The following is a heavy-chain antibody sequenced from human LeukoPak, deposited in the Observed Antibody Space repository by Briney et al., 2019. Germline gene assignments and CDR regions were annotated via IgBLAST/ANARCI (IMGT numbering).Heavy chain of an antibody. Sequence: PGGSLRLSCAASGFTFSSYELYWVRQPPGKGLEWISYISSSSSTIKYAGSVRGRFTISRADARESLFLQMNSLRAEDTAIYYCGASRQFVGAFDIWGQGTLVTVSS. V-gene: IGHV3-48*03. CDR3: GASRQFVGAFDI. CDR2: ISSSSSTI. J-gene: IGHJ3*02. D-gene: IGHD3-10*01. CDR1: GFTFSSYE.